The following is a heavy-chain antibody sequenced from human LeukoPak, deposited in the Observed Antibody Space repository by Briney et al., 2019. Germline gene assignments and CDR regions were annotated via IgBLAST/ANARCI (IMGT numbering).Heavy chain of an antibody. CDR1: GGTFSSYA. J-gene: IGHJ6*03. CDR3: ARDQLHITMVRGVIITGYMDV. V-gene: IGHV1-2*02. Sequence: ASVKVSCKASGGTFSSYAISWVRQAPGQGLEWMGWINPNSGGTNYAQKFQGRVTMTGDTSISTAYMELSRLRSDDTAVYYCARDQLHITMVRGVIITGYMDVWGKGTTVTISS. CDR2: INPNSGGT. D-gene: IGHD3-10*01.